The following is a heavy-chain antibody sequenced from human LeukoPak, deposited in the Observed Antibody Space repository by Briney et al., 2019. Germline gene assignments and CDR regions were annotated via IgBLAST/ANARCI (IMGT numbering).Heavy chain of an antibody. D-gene: IGHD3-22*01. CDR2: IYYSGST. CDR3: ARHIMYYYDSSGNNWFDP. V-gene: IGHV4-59*08. CDR1: GGSISSYH. Sequence: SETLSLTCTVSGGSISSYHWSWIRQPPGKGLEWIGYIYYSGSTNYNPSLKSRVTISVDTSKNQFSLKLSSVTAADTAVYYCARHIMYYYDSSGNNWFDPWGQGTLVTVSS. J-gene: IGHJ5*02.